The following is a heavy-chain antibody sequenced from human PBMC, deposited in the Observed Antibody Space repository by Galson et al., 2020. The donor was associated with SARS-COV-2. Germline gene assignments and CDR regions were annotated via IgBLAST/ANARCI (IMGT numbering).Heavy chain of an antibody. CDR1: GGSFSGYY. CDR3: ARDGYGDYAKYFQH. V-gene: IGHV4-34*01. Sequence: SETLSLTCAVYGGSFSGYYWSWIRQPPGKGLEWIGEINHSGSTNYNPSLKSRVTISVDTSKNQFSLKLSSVTAADTAVYYCARDGYGDYAKYFQHWGQGTLVTVSS. CDR2: INHSGST. D-gene: IGHD4-17*01. J-gene: IGHJ1*01.